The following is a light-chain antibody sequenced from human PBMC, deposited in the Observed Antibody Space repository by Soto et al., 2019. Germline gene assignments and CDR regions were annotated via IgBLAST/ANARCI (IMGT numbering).Light chain of an antibody. Sequence: SYELTQPPSVSVSPGQTARITCSGDALPKQYAYWYQQKPGQAPVLVIYKDSERPSGIPERFSGSNSGTTVTLTISGVQAEDEADCYCQSADSSGTYPIGVVFGGGTKLTVL. CDR1: ALPKQY. CDR3: QSADSSGTYPIGVV. J-gene: IGLJ2*01. CDR2: KDS. V-gene: IGLV3-25*03.